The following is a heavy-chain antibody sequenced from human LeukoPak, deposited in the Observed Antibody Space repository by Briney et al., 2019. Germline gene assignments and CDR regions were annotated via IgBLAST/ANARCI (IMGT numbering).Heavy chain of an antibody. CDR2: IYHSGSI. CDR1: GYSISSGYY. Sequence: SETLSLTCAVSGYSISSGYYWGWIRQPPGKGLEWIGSIYHSGSIYYNPSLKSRVTISVDTSKNQFSLKLSSVTAADTAVYYCARAPGYYYMDVWGKGTTVTVSS. V-gene: IGHV4-38-2*01. J-gene: IGHJ6*03. D-gene: IGHD3-10*01. CDR3: ARAPGYYYMDV.